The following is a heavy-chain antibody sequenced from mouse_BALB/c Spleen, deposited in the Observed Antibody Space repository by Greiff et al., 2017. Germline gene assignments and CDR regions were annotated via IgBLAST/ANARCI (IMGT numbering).Heavy chain of an antibody. CDR1: GYTFTSYS. J-gene: IGHJ3*01. D-gene: IGHD2-4*01. Sequence: VQLQQSGAELVKPGASVKLSCKASGYTFTSYSMYWVKQRPGQGLEWIGEINPSNGGTNFNEKFKSKATLTVDKSSSTAYMQLSSLTSEDSAVYYCTREGVLRGGPWFDYWGQGTLVTVSA. CDR2: INPSNGGT. V-gene: IGHV1S81*02. CDR3: TREGVLRGGPWFDY.